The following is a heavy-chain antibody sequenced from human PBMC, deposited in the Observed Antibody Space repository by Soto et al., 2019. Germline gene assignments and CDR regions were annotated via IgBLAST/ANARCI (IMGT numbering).Heavy chain of an antibody. Sequence: HPAGCLRISSAASRLRFSNYAMSWVLKTPGKGLEWVSGISGSGGSTYYADSVKGRFTISRDNSKNTVYLQMNSLRAEDTAVYHCAMYCSSNSCHRNPFDYWGQGTLVTVSS. CDR1: RLRFSNYA. J-gene: IGHJ4*02. D-gene: IGHD2-2*02. CDR3: AMYCSSNSCHRNPFDY. CDR2: ISGSGGST. V-gene: IGHV3-23*01.